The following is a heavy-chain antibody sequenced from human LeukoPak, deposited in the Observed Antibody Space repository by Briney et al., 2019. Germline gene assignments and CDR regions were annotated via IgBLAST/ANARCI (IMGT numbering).Heavy chain of an antibody. CDR2: ISGSGGST. CDR3: AKGASWGWFGELLYI. CDR1: GFTFSCYA. V-gene: IGHV3-23*01. Sequence: SGGSLRLSCAASGFTFSCYAMSWVRQAPGKGLEWVSAISGSGGSTYYADSVKGRFTFSRDNSKDTLYLQMNSLRAEDTAVYYCAKGASWGWFGELLYIWGQGTLVTVSS. J-gene: IGHJ4*02. D-gene: IGHD3-10*01.